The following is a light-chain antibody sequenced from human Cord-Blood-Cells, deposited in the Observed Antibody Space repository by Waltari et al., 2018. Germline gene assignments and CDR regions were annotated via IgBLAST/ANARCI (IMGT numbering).Light chain of an antibody. V-gene: IGKV3-20*01. J-gene: IGKJ1*01. CDR1: QSVSSSY. CDR3: QQYGSSPRT. CDR2: GAS. Sequence: DIVFTQSPGTLSLSPGERATLSCRASQSVSSSYLTWYQQKPGQAPRRLIYGASSRATGIPDRFSGSGSGTDFTLTISRLEPEDFAVYYCQQYGSSPRTFGQGTKVEIK.